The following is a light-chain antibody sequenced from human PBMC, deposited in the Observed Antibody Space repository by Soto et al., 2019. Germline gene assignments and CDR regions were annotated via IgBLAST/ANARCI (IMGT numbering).Light chain of an antibody. CDR3: QQYGSSPRT. J-gene: IGKJ1*01. Sequence: EIVLTQSPGTLSLCPGERATLSCRASQSVSSSYLAWYQQKPGQAPRLLIYGASSRATGIPGRFGGSGSGTDFTLTISRLEPEDFAVYYCQQYGSSPRTFGQGTKVDIK. V-gene: IGKV3-20*01. CDR1: QSVSSSY. CDR2: GAS.